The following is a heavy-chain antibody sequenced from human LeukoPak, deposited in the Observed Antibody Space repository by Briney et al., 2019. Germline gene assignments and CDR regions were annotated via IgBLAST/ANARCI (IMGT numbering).Heavy chain of an antibody. CDR2: IYSGGST. D-gene: IGHD6-6*01. V-gene: IGHV3-53*01. CDR1: GFTVSSNY. J-gene: IGHJ5*02. Sequence: GGSLRLSCAASGFTVSSNYMSWVRQAPGKGLEWVSVIYSGGSTYYADSVKGRFTISRDNSKNTLYLQMNSLRAEDTAAYYCARRIAARRGNWFDPWGQGTLVTVSS. CDR3: ARRIAARRGNWFDP.